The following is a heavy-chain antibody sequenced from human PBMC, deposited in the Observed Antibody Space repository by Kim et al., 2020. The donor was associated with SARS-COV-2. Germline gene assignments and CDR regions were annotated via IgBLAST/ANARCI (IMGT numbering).Heavy chain of an antibody. J-gene: IGHJ6*02. CDR2: YI. Sequence: YIYYADSVKGRFTISRDNAKNSLYLQMNSLRAEDTAVYYCAREELVVMDVWGQGTTVTVSS. D-gene: IGHD1-7*01. CDR3: AREELVVMDV. V-gene: IGHV3-21*01.